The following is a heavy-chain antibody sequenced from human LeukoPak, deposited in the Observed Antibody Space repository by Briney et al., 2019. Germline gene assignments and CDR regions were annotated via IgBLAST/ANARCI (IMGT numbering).Heavy chain of an antibody. D-gene: IGHD2-2*02. CDR1: GYTFTNYG. J-gene: IGHJ4*02. Sequence: ASVKVSCKASGYTFTNYGITWVRRAPGQGLEWMGWISGYNGNTNYAQKLQGRVTMTTDSSTSTAYMELRSLRSDDTVIYYCARGGGLLYADYWGQGTLVTVSS. CDR3: ARGGGLLYADY. V-gene: IGHV1-18*01. CDR2: ISGYNGNT.